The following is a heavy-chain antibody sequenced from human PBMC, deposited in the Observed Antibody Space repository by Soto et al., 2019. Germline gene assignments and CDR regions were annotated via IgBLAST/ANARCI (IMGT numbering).Heavy chain of an antibody. CDR2: ISAYNGNT. CDR3: ARVVEGFFFWNNWFDP. J-gene: IGHJ5*02. Sequence: GASVKVSCKASGYTFTSYGISWVRQAPGQGLEWMGWISAYNGNTNYAQKLQGRVTMTTDTSTSTAYMELRSLRSDDTAVYYCARVVEGFFFWNNWFDPWGQGTLVTSPQ. D-gene: IGHD1-1*01. CDR1: GYTFTSYG. V-gene: IGHV1-18*01.